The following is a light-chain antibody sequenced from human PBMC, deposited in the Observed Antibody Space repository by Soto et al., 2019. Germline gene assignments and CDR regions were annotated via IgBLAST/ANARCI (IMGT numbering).Light chain of an antibody. CDR2: GAS. J-gene: IGKJ5*01. CDR3: QQRSNWPPIT. Sequence: DIQMTPSPSSLSASVGDRVTITCRARQGISNYLAWYQQKPGKVPKLLIYGASTRATGVPARFSGSGSGTDFTLTISSLEPEDFAVYYCQQRSNWPPITFGQGTRLAIK. CDR1: QGISNY. V-gene: IGKV1-27*01.